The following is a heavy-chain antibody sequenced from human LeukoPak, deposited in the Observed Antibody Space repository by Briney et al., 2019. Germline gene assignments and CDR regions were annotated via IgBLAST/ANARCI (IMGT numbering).Heavy chain of an antibody. V-gene: IGHV3-23*01. CDR2: ISSSGGNT. D-gene: IGHD3-16*02. CDR3: AKDIQLST. J-gene: IGHJ3*01. Sequence: GGSLRLSRAASGFTFSDSAMTWVRQVPGKGLEWVSLISSSGGNTYYADFVKGRFTISRDNSKNTLSLQMNSLRVEDTAIYYCAKDIQLSTWGLGTMVTVS. CDR1: GFTFSDSA.